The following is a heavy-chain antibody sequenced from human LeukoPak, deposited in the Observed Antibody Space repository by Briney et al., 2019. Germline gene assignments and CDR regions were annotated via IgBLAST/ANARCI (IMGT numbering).Heavy chain of an antibody. J-gene: IGHJ5*02. D-gene: IGHD1-26*01. V-gene: IGHV3-30*03. CDR3: TRTDLWVS. CDR2: ISYDGSNK. Sequence: GGSLRLSCAASGFTFSSYSMNWVRQAPGKGLEWVAVISYDGSNKYYADSVKGRFAISRDKSKNTLYLQMNSLTVEDTAMYYCTRTDLWVSWGQGAQVTVSS. CDR1: GFTFSSYS.